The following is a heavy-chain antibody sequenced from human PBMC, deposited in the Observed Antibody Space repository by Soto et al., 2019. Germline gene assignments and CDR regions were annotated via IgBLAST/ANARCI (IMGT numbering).Heavy chain of an antibody. D-gene: IGHD2-15*01. J-gene: IGHJ5*02. Sequence: VGSLRLSCAASGFTFSNYGMHWVRQAPGKGLEWVAVISYDESNKYYGDSVKGRSTISRDNSKNTLYLQMNSLRAEDTALYYCTKQGLPHHNWFDPWGLGTLVTVSS. CDR3: TKQGLPHHNWFDP. CDR2: ISYDESNK. CDR1: GFTFSNYG. V-gene: IGHV3-30*18.